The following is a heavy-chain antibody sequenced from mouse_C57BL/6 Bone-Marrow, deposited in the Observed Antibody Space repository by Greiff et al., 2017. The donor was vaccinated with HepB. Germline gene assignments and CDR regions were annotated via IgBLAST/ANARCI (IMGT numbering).Heavy chain of an antibody. Sequence: VQLQQSGAELVMPGASVKLSCKASGYTFTSYWMHWVKQRPGQGLEWIGEIDPSDSYTNYNQKFKGKSTLTVDKSSSTAYMQLSSLTSEDSAVYYCARGWLLPPDYWGQGTTLTVSS. CDR2: IDPSDSYT. J-gene: IGHJ2*01. D-gene: IGHD2-3*01. CDR3: ARGWLLPPDY. V-gene: IGHV1-69*01. CDR1: GYTFTSYW.